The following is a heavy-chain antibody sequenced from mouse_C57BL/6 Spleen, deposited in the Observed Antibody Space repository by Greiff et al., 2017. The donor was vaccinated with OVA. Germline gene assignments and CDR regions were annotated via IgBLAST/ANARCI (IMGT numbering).Heavy chain of an antibody. J-gene: IGHJ2*01. Sequence: VQLQQSGPGLVQPSQSLSITCTVSGFSLTSYGVHWVRQSPGKGLEWLGAIWSGGSTDFNAAFISRLSISKDNSKSQVVFKMTRLQADDTAIYYCARGETGFDYWGKGTTLTVSS. CDR1: GFSLTSYG. V-gene: IGHV2-2*01. CDR3: ARGETGFDY. CDR2: IWSGGST.